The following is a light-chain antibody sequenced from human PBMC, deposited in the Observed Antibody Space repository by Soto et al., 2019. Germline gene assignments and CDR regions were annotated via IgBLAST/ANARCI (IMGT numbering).Light chain of an antibody. CDR2: AVS. CDR1: QSINSY. CDR3: QQTYSTPLYT. J-gene: IGKJ2*01. Sequence: EIQMTQSPSSLSASVGERVTITCRASQSINSYLNWYQQKPGKAPKLLIYAVSNLQSGVPSRFSGSGSGTDFSLTVSSLQPEHSATYYCQQTYSTPLYTFGQGTKLEIK. V-gene: IGKV1-39*01.